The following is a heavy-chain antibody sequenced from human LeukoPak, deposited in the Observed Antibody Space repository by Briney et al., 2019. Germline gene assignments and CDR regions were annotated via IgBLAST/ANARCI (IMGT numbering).Heavy chain of an antibody. CDR3: ARISRLGTWFDP. Sequence: ASVTVSCKASGYTFTSYGISWVRQAPGQGLEWMGWIHPYNGDTTYAQKLQGRVTMTTDTSTRTAYMELRSLRSDDTAVYFCARISRLGTWFDPWGQGTLVTVSS. D-gene: IGHD3-16*01. J-gene: IGHJ5*02. CDR1: GYTFTSYG. V-gene: IGHV1-18*01. CDR2: IHPYNGDT.